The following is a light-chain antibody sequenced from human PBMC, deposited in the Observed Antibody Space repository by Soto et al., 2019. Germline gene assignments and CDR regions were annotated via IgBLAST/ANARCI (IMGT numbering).Light chain of an antibody. V-gene: IGLV2-14*01. CDR2: EVS. CDR1: SSDIGGYNY. J-gene: IGLJ1*01. Sequence: LTQPASVSGSPGQSITISCAGTSSDIGGYNYVSWYQQHPGKAPKVMIYEVSNRPSGVSNRFSGSKSGNTASLTISGLQAEDEAVYYCSSFKRSSTLYVLGSGTKV. CDR3: SSFKRSSTLYV.